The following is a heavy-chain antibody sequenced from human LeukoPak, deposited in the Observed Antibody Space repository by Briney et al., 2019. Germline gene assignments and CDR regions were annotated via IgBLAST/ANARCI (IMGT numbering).Heavy chain of an antibody. Sequence: PGGSLRLSCAASGFTFSSYSMNWVRQAPGKGLEWVSSISSSSSYIYYADSVKGRFTISRDNSKNSLYLQMNSLRGEDTAVYYCVRDGHQGMLTWCWGQGTLVTVSS. V-gene: IGHV3-21*04. J-gene: IGHJ4*02. D-gene: IGHD3-16*01. CDR2: ISSSSSYI. CDR1: GFTFSSYS. CDR3: VRDGHQGMLTWC.